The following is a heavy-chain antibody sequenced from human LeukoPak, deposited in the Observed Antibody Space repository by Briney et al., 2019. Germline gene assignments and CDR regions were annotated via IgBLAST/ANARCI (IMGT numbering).Heavy chain of an antibody. J-gene: IGHJ4*02. CDR3: ARTYSSSRTGSSDY. V-gene: IGHV1-2*06. CDR1: GGTFSSYA. D-gene: IGHD6-13*01. CDR2: INPNSGGT. Sequence: GASVKVSCKASGGTFSSYAIGWVRQAPGQGLEWMGRINPNSGGTNYAQKFQGRVTMTRDTSISTAYMELSRLRSDDTAVYYCARTYSSSRTGSSDYWGQGTLVTVSS.